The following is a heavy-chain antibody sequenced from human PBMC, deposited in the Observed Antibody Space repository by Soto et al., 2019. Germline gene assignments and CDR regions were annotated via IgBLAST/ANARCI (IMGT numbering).Heavy chain of an antibody. D-gene: IGHD5-18*01. J-gene: IGHJ6*02. CDR2: INSDGSST. CDR1: GFTFSSYW. V-gene: IGHV3-74*01. Sequence: GGSLRLSCAASGFTFSSYWMHWVRQAPGKGLVWVSRINSDGSSTSYADSVKGRFTISRDNAKNTLYLQMNSLRAEDTAVYYCARDTYVDTAMAIYYYYGMDVWGQGTTVTVSS. CDR3: ARDTYVDTAMAIYYYYGMDV.